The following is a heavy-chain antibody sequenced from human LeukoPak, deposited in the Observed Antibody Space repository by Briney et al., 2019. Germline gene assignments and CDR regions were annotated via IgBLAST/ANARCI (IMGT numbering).Heavy chain of an antibody. CDR1: GFTFSSYG. D-gene: IGHD2-2*01. CDR3: AKQLNPIVVVRYYMDV. V-gene: IGHV3-23*01. Sequence: GGTLRLSCAASGFTFSSYGMSWVRQAPGKGLEWVSTISGSGDSTYYADSVKGRFTISRDNSKNTLYLQMNSLRAEDTAVYYCAKQLNPIVVVRYYMDVWGKGTTVTISS. CDR2: ISGSGDST. J-gene: IGHJ6*03.